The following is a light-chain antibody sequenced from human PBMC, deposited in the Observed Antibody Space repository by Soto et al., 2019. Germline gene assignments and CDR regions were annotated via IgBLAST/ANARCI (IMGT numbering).Light chain of an antibody. CDR2: DAS. Sequence: EIGLTQSPSTLSLSTGERATLSCRASQSVSSYLAWYQQKPGQAPRLLIYDASNRATGIPARFSGSGSGTDFTLTISSLEPEDFAVYYCQQRSNWPPTLTFGGGTKWIS. V-gene: IGKV3-11*01. J-gene: IGKJ4*01. CDR1: QSVSSY. CDR3: QQRSNWPPTLT.